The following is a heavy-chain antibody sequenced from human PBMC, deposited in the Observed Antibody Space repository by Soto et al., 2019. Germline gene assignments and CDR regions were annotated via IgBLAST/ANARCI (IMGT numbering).Heavy chain of an antibody. V-gene: IGHV3-23*01. CDR3: VSWVSAHFDY. J-gene: IGHJ4*01. Sequence: PGGYLRLSCAASGFTFDSPYSHGMSWVRQSPGKGPEWVSTISSNGANTHYAESVKGRFTISKDASRNTVHLHMNSLRAEDTATYFCVSWVSAHFDYWGHGTPVTVSS. CDR2: ISSNGANT. CDR1: GFTFDSPYSHG. D-gene: IGHD2-8*01.